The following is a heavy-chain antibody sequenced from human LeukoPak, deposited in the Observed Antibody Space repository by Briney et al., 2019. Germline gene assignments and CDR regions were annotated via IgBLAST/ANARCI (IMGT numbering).Heavy chain of an antibody. V-gene: IGHV3-11*04. CDR2: LSIGGDAI. CDR1: GFVFTDHY. CDR3: ARDPSVSHGSWSGPMGFFDL. D-gene: IGHD3-3*01. Sequence: PGGSLRLSCTASGFVFTDHYMIWIRQAPGKGLEWICSLSIGGDAIFYADSVRGRFAISGDKSNNSLYLLMDNLGVEDTAVYYCARDPSVSHGSWSGPMGFFDLWGRGTLVTVSS. J-gene: IGHJ2*01.